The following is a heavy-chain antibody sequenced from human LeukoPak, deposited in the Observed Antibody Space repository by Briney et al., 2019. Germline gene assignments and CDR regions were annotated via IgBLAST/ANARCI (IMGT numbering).Heavy chain of an antibody. CDR2: VSYDGTNK. CDR3: ARDTAMVTGYLDF. D-gene: IGHD5-18*01. J-gene: IGHJ4*02. CDR1: GGSFSGYY. V-gene: IGHV3-30-3*01. Sequence: LSLTCAVYGGSFSGYYWSWIRQPPGKGLEWVAVVSYDGTNKYYADSVKGRFTISRDNPKNTVFLQMNSLRAEDTAFYYCARDTAMVTGYLDFWGQGTLVSVSS.